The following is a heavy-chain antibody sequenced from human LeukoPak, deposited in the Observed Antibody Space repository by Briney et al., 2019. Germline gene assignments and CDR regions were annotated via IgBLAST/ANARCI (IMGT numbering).Heavy chain of an antibody. V-gene: IGHV3-21*01. CDR2: VSSSSSYI. D-gene: IGHD3-22*01. Sequence: GGSLRLSCAASGFTFSSYSMNWVRQAPGKGLEWVSSVSSSSSYIYYADSVKGRLTISRDNARNSLYLQMNSLRAEDTAVYYCARDSLYDSSDYWGQGTLVTVSS. J-gene: IGHJ4*02. CDR1: GFTFSSYS. CDR3: ARDSLYDSSDY.